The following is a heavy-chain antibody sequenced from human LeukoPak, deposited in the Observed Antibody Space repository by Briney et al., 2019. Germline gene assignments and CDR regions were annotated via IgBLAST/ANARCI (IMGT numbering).Heavy chain of an antibody. V-gene: IGHV4-39*01. CDR3: ARHSDIVVVPAALHFDY. Sequence: PSETLSLTCTVSGGSISSSSYYWGWIRQPPGKGLEWIGSIYYSGSTYYNPSIKSRVTISVDTSKNQFSLKLSSVTAADTAVYYCARHSDIVVVPAALHFDYWGQGTLVTVSS. CDR1: GGSISSSSYY. CDR2: IYYSGST. J-gene: IGHJ4*02. D-gene: IGHD2-2*02.